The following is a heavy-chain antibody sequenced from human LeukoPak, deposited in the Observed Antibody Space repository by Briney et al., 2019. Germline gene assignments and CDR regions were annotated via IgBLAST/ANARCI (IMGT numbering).Heavy chain of an antibody. Sequence: SETLSLTCTVSGGSISSYYWRWIRQPPGKGLEWIEYIYYSGSTNYNPSLKSRVTMSVDMSTRQISLKLSSVTAADTAVYYCARAVGGDGSGSLWGPGTLVTVSS. CDR3: ARAVGGDGSGSL. CDR2: IYYSGST. V-gene: IGHV4-59*01. CDR1: GGSISSYY. J-gene: IGHJ4*02. D-gene: IGHD3-10*01.